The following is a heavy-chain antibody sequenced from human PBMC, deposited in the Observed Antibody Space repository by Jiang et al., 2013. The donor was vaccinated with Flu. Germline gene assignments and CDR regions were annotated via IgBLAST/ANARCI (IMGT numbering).Heavy chain of an antibody. Sequence: KGLEWIGYIYYSGSTNYNPSLKSRVTISVDTSKNQFSLKLSSVTAADTAVYYCARYTVTTGGECFDYWGQGTLVTVSS. CDR2: IYYSGST. J-gene: IGHJ4*02. V-gene: IGHV4-59*01. D-gene: IGHD4-17*01. CDR3: ARYTVTTGGECFDY.